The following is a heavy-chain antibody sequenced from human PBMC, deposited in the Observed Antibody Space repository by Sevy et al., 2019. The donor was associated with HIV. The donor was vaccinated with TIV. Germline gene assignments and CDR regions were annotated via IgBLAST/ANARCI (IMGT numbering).Heavy chain of an antibody. CDR3: TSLGQLWLLNF. CDR1: GFTFNTYS. CDR2: VSSDSMFI. D-gene: IGHD3-16*01. V-gene: IGHV3-21*01. Sequence: GGSLRLSCTASGFTFNTYSMNWVRQAPGKGLEWVSSVSSDSMFIYYGDSVKGRFTISRDNARNLLVLQMNTLRADDTAVYYCTSLGQLWLLNFWGQRALVTVSS. J-gene: IGHJ4*02.